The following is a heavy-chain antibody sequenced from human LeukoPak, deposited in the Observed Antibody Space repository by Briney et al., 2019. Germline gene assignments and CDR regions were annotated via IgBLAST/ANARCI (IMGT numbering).Heavy chain of an antibody. D-gene: IGHD5-12*01. CDR3: AKETRGSYSDY. Sequence: GGSLRLSCAASGFTFSSSGMYWVRQAPGKGLEWVAFMSYDGSNRYYADSVKGRFTISRDNSKNTLYLQMNSLRAEDTAVYYCAKETRGSYSDYWGQGILVTVSS. CDR2: MSYDGSNR. V-gene: IGHV3-30*02. CDR1: GFTFSSSG. J-gene: IGHJ4*02.